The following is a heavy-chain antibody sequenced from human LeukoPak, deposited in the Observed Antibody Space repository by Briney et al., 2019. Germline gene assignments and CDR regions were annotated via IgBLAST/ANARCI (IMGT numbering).Heavy chain of an antibody. CDR3: ARGTGESDAFDI. D-gene: IGHD3-10*01. CDR2: TNPNSGGT. J-gene: IGHJ3*02. V-gene: IGHV1-2*02. CDR1: GYTFTGYY. Sequence: ASVKVSCKASGYTFTGYYMHWVRQAPGQGLEWMGWTNPNSGGTNYAQKFQGRVTMTRDTSISTAYMELSRLRSDDTAVYYCARGTGESDAFDIWGQGTMVTVSS.